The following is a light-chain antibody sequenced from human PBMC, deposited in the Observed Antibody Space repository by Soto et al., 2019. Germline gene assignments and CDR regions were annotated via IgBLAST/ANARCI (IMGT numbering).Light chain of an antibody. CDR2: DTS. Sequence: EIVLTQSPASLSLSPGERATLSCRASQSVDSFLAWYQQKPGRTPRLLIYDTSNRATGIPARFSGSGSGTDFTLTISRLEPEDFAVYYCLQDYNYPRTFGQGTKLEIK. CDR3: LQDYNYPRT. CDR1: QSVDSF. V-gene: IGKV3-11*01. J-gene: IGKJ2*01.